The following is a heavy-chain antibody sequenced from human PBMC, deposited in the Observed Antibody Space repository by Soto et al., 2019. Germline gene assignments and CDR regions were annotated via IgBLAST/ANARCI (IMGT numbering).Heavy chain of an antibody. V-gene: IGHV3-53*01. J-gene: IGHJ4*02. D-gene: IGHD2-21*02. CDR1: GVNVNSDY. Sequence: GGSLGLCCAASGVNVNSDYMNWVRQTPGKGLEWVASIYSGETTYYADSVRGRFTISSDKSKNTLYFQLSSLRIEDTAVYYCTRDGRGLGRLSLFEYWGQGVLVTVSS. CDR2: IYSGETT. CDR3: TRDGRGLGRLSLFEY.